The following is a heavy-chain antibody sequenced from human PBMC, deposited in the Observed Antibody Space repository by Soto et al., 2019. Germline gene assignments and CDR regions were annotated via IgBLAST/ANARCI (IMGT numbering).Heavy chain of an antibody. Sequence: AETLSLTCSVSGYSISSGYYWGCIRQPPGKGLEWVGNIHHSGSTYYNPSLKSRVTISIDTSKNQFSLKLISVTAADTAVYYCARAGDTMVRGVIIMNYYGMDVWGQGTTVTVS. V-gene: IGHV4-38-2*02. CDR3: ARAGDTMVRGVIIMNYYGMDV. CDR2: IHHSGST. D-gene: IGHD3-10*01. J-gene: IGHJ6*02. CDR1: GYSISSGYY.